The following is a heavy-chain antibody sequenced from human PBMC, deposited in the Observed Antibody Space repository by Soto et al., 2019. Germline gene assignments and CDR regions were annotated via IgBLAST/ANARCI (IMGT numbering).Heavy chain of an antibody. J-gene: IGHJ4*02. CDR3: ARVSHPHSSSGNFDY. Sequence: QVQLVQSGAEVKKPGASVKVSCKASGYTFTGYYMHWVRQAPGQGLEWMGWINPNSGGTNYAQKFQGRVTMTRDTSISTADMELSRLRSDDTAVYYCARVSHPHSSSGNFDYWGQGTLVTVSS. V-gene: IGHV1-2*02. CDR2: INPNSGGT. D-gene: IGHD6-13*01. CDR1: GYTFTGYY.